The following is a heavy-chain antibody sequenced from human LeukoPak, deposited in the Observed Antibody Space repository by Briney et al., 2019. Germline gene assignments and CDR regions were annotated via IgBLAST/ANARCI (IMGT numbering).Heavy chain of an antibody. CDR2: IIPIFGTA. CDR3: ARTMVRGVMPYYYYYYGMDV. Sequence: ASMKVSCKASGGTFSSYAISWVRQAPGQGLEWMGGIIPIFGTANYAQKFQGRVTITADESTSTAYMELSSLRSEDTAVYYCARTMVRGVMPYYYYYYGMDVWGQGTTVTVSS. J-gene: IGHJ6*02. D-gene: IGHD3-10*01. CDR1: GGTFSSYA. V-gene: IGHV1-69*13.